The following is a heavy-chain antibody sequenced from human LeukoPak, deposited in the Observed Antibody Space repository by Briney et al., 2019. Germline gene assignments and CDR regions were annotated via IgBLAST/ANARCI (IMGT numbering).Heavy chain of an antibody. CDR3: ARHMTTANNWFDP. D-gene: IGHD4-17*01. V-gene: IGHV1-2*04. CDR1: GYTFTGQY. Sequence: ASVKVSCKASGYTFTGQYIHWVRQAPGQGLEWMGWINPNSGGTNYEQKFQGWVIMTRDTSISTAYMELSSLRYDDTAVYYCARHMTTANNWFDPWGQGTLVTASS. CDR2: INPNSGGT. J-gene: IGHJ5*02.